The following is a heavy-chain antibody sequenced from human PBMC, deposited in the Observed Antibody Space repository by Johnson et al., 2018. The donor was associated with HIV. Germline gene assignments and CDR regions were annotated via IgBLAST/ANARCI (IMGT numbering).Heavy chain of an antibody. CDR2: ISGSGSII. D-gene: IGHD2-2*01. J-gene: IGHJ3*02. CDR1: GFTFDDYG. Sequence: VQLVESGGGVVRPGGSLRLSCAASGFTFDDYGMSWVRHAPGKGLEWVSAISGSGSIIYSADSVKGRFTISRANAKNSLYLQMNSLRAEDTAVYYCARDSSLYTLSANTDAFDIWGQGTMVTVSS. V-gene: IGHV3-20*04. CDR3: ARDSSLYTLSANTDAFDI.